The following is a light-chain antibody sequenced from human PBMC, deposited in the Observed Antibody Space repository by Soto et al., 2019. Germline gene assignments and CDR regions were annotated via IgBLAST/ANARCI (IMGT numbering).Light chain of an antibody. CDR2: LNSDGSH. CDR3: QTWGTGSVV. J-gene: IGLJ2*01. V-gene: IGLV4-69*01. CDR1: SGHSSYA. Sequence: QPVLTQLPSASASLGASVKLTCTLSSGHSSYAIAWHQQQPEKSPRYLMKLNSDGSHSKGDGIPDRFSGSSSGAERYLTISSLQSEDEADYYCQTWGTGSVVFGGGTKVTVL.